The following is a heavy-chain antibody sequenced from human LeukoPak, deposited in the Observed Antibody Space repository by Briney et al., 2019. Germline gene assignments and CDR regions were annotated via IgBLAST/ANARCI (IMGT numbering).Heavy chain of an antibody. Sequence: ASVKVSCKASGYTFTSYDINWVRQATGQGLEWMGWMNPNSDNTGYAQKFQGRVTMTRNTSISTAYMELSSLRSEDTAVYYCARVGEHYDFWSGYHTFYYYMDVWGKGTTVTVSS. CDR1: GYTFTSYD. V-gene: IGHV1-8*01. CDR2: MNPNSDNT. D-gene: IGHD3-3*01. CDR3: ARVGEHYDFWSGYHTFYYYMDV. J-gene: IGHJ6*03.